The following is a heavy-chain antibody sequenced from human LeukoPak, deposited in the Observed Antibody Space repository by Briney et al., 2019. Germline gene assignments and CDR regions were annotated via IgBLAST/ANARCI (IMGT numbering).Heavy chain of an antibody. J-gene: IGHJ4*02. Sequence: PSETLSLTCTVSGGSISSYYWSRIRQPAGKGLEWIGRIYTSGSTNYNPSLKSRVTMSVDTSKNQFSLKLSSVTAADTAVYYCARAGYDFWTGFFDYWGQGTLVTVSS. V-gene: IGHV4-4*07. CDR3: ARAGYDFWTGFFDY. CDR2: IYTSGST. CDR1: GGSISSYY. D-gene: IGHD3-3*01.